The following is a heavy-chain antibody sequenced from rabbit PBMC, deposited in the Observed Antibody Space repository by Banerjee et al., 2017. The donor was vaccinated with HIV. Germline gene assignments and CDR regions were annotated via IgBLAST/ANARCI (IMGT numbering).Heavy chain of an antibody. V-gene: IGHV1S45*01. CDR2: IGTSSGNT. J-gene: IGHJ4*01. D-gene: IGHD5-1*01. CDR1: GIDFSSYFY. CDR3: ARVWAL. Sequence: QQQLEESGGGLVKPGGTLTLTCKASGIDFSSYFYMCWVRQAPGKGLELIACIGTSSGNTVYASWAKGRFTISKTSSTTVTLQMTSLTAADTATHFCARVWALWGPGTLVTVS.